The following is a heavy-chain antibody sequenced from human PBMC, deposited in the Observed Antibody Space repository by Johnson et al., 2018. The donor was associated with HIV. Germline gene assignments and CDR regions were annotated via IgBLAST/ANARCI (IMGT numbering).Heavy chain of an antibody. CDR2: ISYDGTKK. V-gene: IGHV3-30*04. Sequence: VQLVESGGGVVQPGRSLRLSCAASGFTFSQFAMHWVRQAPGKGLEWVAIISYDGTKKYYADSVRGRFIISRDNSKNTLYLQMNSLRAEDTALYYCARVRERWWLLLSDGSDIWGQGTMVTVSS. CDR3: ARVRERWWLLLSDGSDI. J-gene: IGHJ3*02. D-gene: IGHD2-15*01. CDR1: GFTFSQFA.